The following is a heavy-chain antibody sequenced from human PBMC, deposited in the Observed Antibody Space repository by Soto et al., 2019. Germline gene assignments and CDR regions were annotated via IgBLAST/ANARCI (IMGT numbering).Heavy chain of an antibody. D-gene: IGHD5-18*01. J-gene: IGHJ4*02. CDR2: IYYIGTT. Sequence: QVQLQESGPGLVKPSETLSLTCTVSGGSISNYYWSWIRQSPGKGLEWIGYIYYIGTTNYNPSLRSRVTISLDMSKNPFSLKLSSVTAADTAVYYCMRGGCGYGNGMIDYWGQGTLVTVSS. CDR3: MRGGCGYGNGMIDY. V-gene: IGHV4-59*01. CDR1: GGSISNYY.